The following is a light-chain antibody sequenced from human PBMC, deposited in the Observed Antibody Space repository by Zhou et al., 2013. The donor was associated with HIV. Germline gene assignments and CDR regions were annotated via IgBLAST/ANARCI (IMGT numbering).Light chain of an antibody. V-gene: IGKV3D-15*01. J-gene: IGKJ1*01. CDR2: DAS. CDR3: QQANSFPWT. CDR1: QNVFSN. Sequence: EVVMTQSPSTLSVSPGERVTLSCRASQNVFSNLAWYQQKPGQAPRLLIYDASRRATGIPDRFSGSGSGTDFTLTISRLEPEDFATYYCQQANSFPWTFGQGTKVEVK.